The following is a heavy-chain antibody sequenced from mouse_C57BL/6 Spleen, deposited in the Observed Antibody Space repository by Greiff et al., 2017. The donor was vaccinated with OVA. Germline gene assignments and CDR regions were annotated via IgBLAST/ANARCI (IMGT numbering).Heavy chain of an antibody. J-gene: IGHJ2*01. D-gene: IGHD2-4*01. Sequence: QVQLQQPGAELVKPGASVKLSCKASGYTFTSYWMRWVQQRPGRGLEWIGRIDPNSGGTKYNEKFKSKGTLTVDKPTSTAYMQLSSLTSDDSAVYYCARQSHYDYDAYFDYRGQGTTLTAST. CDR1: GYTFTSYW. CDR3: ARQSHYDYDAYFDY. CDR2: IDPNSGGT. V-gene: IGHV1-72*01.